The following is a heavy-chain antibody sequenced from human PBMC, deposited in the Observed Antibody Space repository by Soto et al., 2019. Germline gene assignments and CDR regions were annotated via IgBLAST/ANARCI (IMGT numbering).Heavy chain of an antibody. J-gene: IGHJ3*02. CDR2: INAGNGNT. CDR3: ARVPHPYCSSTSCYAQVTTGAFDI. CDR1: GYTFTSYA. Sequence: ASVKVSCKASGYTFTSYAMHWVRQAPGQRLEWMGWINAGNGNTKYSQKLQGRVTITRDTSASTAYMELSSLRSEDTAVYYCARVPHPYCSSTSCYAQVTTGAFDIWGQGTMVTVSS. V-gene: IGHV1-3*01. D-gene: IGHD2-2*01.